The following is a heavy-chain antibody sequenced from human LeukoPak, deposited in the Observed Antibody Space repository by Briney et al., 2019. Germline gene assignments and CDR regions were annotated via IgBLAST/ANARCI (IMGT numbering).Heavy chain of an antibody. J-gene: IGHJ4*02. CDR3: ARGPGGYYDYVWGSYRETDY. Sequence: PSETLSLTCTVSGGSISRGGYYWSWIRQHPGKGLEWIGYIYYSGSTYYNPSMKSRVTISVDTSKNQFSLKLISVTAADTAVYYCARGPGGYYDYVWGSYRETDYWGQGTLVTVSS. CDR1: GGSISRGGYY. V-gene: IGHV4-31*03. CDR2: IYYSGST. D-gene: IGHD3-16*02.